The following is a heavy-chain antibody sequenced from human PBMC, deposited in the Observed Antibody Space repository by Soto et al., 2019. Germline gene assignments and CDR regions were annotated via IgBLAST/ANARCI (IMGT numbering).Heavy chain of an antibody. V-gene: IGHV2-5*01. CDR2: IYWNDDT. CDR3: AHTWGLPFDY. CDR1: GFSLRTTGVG. J-gene: IGHJ4*02. Sequence: QITLKESGPTLVKPTQTLTLTCTYSGFSLRTTGVGVGWIRQPPGKALEWLGIIYWNDDTRYSPSLKSRFTLTSDISTRQVVLTMTNMDPVDTGTYYCAHTWGLPFDYWGQGTQVIVSS. D-gene: IGHD3-16*01.